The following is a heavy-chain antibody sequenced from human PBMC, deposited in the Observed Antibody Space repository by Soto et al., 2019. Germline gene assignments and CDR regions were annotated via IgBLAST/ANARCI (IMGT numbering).Heavy chain of an antibody. J-gene: IGHJ4*02. CDR2: INSDGSST. V-gene: IGHV3-74*01. CDR1: GFTFSSYW. CDR3: ARGGQISSGWFDY. D-gene: IGHD6-19*01. Sequence: GGSLRLSCAASGFTFSSYWMHWVRQAPGKGLVWVSRINSDGSSTSYADSVKGRFTISRDNAKNTLYLQMNSLRAEDTAVYYCARGGQISSGWFDYWGQGTLVTVSS.